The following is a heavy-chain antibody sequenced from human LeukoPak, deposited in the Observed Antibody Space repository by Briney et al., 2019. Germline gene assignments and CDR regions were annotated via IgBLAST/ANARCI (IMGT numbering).Heavy chain of an antibody. Sequence: SETLSLTCAVSGGSISSGDYSWSWVRQPPGKGLEWIGFVFQSGTTYYNPSLKSRVIISVDKSKNQFSLKLTSVTAADTAVYYCARDLPLGGDAFDIWGQGTLVTVSS. V-gene: IGHV4-30-2*01. D-gene: IGHD3-16*01. J-gene: IGHJ3*02. CDR2: VFQSGTT. CDR1: GGSISSGDYS. CDR3: ARDLPLGGDAFDI.